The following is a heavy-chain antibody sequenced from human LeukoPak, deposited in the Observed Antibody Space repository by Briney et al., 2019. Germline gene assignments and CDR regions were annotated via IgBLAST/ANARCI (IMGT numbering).Heavy chain of an antibody. CDR2: IYYSGST. V-gene: IGHV4-59*01. J-gene: IGHJ4*02. D-gene: IGHD2-2*02. CDR3: ASSLPHADIVVVPAAILRLDY. Sequence: PSETLPLTCTVSGGSISSYYWSWIRQPPGKGLEWIGYIYYSGSTNYNPSLKSRVTISVDTSKNQFSLKLSSVTAADTAVYYCASSLPHADIVVVPAAILRLDYWGQGTLVTVSS. CDR1: GGSISSYY.